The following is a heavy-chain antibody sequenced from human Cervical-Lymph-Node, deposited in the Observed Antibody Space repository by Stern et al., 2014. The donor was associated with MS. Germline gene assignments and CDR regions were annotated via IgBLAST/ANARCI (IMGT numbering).Heavy chain of an antibody. V-gene: IGHV3-21*01. J-gene: IGHJ4*02. CDR3: ARGRGGNYRYYFDY. CDR2: ISSGGSYI. D-gene: IGHD4-23*01. Sequence: EDQLVESGGGLVKPGGSLRLSCATSGFTFSSYSMNWVRQAPGQGLEWAASISSGGSYIYYADSLKGRFTISRDNAKNSLYLQMNSLRAEDTAVYYCARGRGGNYRYYFDYWGQGTLVTVSS. CDR1: GFTFSSYS.